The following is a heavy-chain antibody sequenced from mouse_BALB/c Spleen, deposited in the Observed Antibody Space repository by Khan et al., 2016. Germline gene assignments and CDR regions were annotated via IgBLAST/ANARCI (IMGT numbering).Heavy chain of an antibody. CDR2: INTYTGEP. CDR1: GYTFTNYG. Sequence: QIQLVQSGPELKKPGETVKISCKASGYTFTNYGMNWVKQAPGKGLKWMGWINTYTGEPTYAADFKGRFAFTLETSASTAYLQINNLKNEDTATDFCASIYAGYYVGLYFAMDYWGQGTSVTVSS. J-gene: IGHJ4*01. CDR3: ASIYAGYYVGLYFAMDY. V-gene: IGHV9-3-1*01. D-gene: IGHD2-3*01.